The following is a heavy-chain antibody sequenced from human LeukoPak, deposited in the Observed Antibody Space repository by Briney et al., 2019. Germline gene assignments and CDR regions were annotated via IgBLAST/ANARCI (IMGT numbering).Heavy chain of an antibody. CDR3: ARANGVSPSFCSSTSCYEDFDY. CDR1: GGSISSGDYY. J-gene: IGHJ4*02. V-gene: IGHV4-30-4*01. Sequence: SETLSLTCTVSGGSISSGDYYWSWIRQPPGKGLEWIGYIYSGSTYYNPSLESRVTISVDTSKNQFSLKLSSVTAADTAVYYCARANGVSPSFCSSTSCYEDFDYWGQGTLVTVSS. CDR2: IYSGST. D-gene: IGHD2-2*01.